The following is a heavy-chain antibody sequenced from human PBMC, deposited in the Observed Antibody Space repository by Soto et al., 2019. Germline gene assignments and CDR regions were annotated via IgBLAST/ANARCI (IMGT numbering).Heavy chain of an antibody. D-gene: IGHD2-15*01. V-gene: IGHV3-30-3*01. CDR3: ARERFDIVVVVASELGGGTFDY. J-gene: IGHJ4*02. CDR1: GFTFSSYA. CDR2: ISYDGSNK. Sequence: GGSLRLSCAASGFTFSSYAMHWVRQAPGKGLEWVAVISYDGSNKYYADSVKGRFTISRDNSKNTLYLQMNSLRAEDTAVYYCARERFDIVVVVASELGGGTFDYWGQGTLVTVSS.